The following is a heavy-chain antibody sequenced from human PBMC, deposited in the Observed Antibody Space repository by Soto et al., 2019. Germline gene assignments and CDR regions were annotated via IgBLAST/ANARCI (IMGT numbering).Heavy chain of an antibody. Sequence: ASVKVSCKASGYTFTSYYMHWVRQAPGQGLEWMGIINPSGGSTSYAQKFQGRVTMTRDTSTSTVYMELSSLRSEDTAVYYCARVAGGITIFGVASSYYYYGMDVSGQGTTVTLPS. J-gene: IGHJ6*02. CDR1: GYTFTSYY. CDR2: INPSGGST. D-gene: IGHD3-3*01. V-gene: IGHV1-46*01. CDR3: ARVAGGITIFGVASSYYYYGMDV.